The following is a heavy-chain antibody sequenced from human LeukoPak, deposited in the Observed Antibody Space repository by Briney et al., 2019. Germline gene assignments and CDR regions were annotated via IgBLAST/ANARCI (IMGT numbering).Heavy chain of an antibody. CDR2: INWNGGST. V-gene: IGHV3-20*04. D-gene: IGHD3-10*01. J-gene: IGHJ2*01. CDR3: ARDSDYYGNWYFDL. CDR1: GFTFDDYG. Sequence: GGSLRLXCAASGFTFDDYGMSRVRQAPGKGLEWVSGINWNGGSTGYADSVKGRFTISRDNAKNSLYLQMNSLRAEDTALYYCARDSDYYGNWYFDLWGRGTLVTVSS.